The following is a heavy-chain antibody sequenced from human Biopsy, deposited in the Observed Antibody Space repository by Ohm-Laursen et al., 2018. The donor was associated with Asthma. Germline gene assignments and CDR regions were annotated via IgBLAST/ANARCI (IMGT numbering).Heavy chain of an antibody. CDR3: ARHSGNYYAQLNY. D-gene: IGHD1-26*01. Sequence: PSDTLSLTCAISGGSFTHYFWMWIRQPPGKGLEWIGEINHRGSTNYNPSLKSRVTISVDTSKNQFSLKLSSVTAADTAVYYCARHSGNYYAQLNYWGQGTLVTVSS. V-gene: IGHV4-34*01. J-gene: IGHJ4*02. CDR2: INHRGST. CDR1: GGSFTHYF.